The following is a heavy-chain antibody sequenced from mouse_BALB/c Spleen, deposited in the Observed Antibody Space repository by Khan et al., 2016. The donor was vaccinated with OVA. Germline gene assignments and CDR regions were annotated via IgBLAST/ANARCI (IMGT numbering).Heavy chain of an antibody. CDR3: ARPYCFGSTYGTMDA. CDR2: IYPGNGNT. J-gene: IGHJ4*01. CDR1: GYTFTKYW. V-gene: IGHV1-63*02. Sequence: QVQLQQSGAELVRPGTSVKMSCKAAGYTFTKYWIGWVKQRPGHGLEWIGDIYPGNGNTNYNEKFKGKATLTADTSSSTAYMHLNSLTSEDSAIXYCARPYCFGSTYGTMDAWGQGTSVTVSS. D-gene: IGHD1-1*01.